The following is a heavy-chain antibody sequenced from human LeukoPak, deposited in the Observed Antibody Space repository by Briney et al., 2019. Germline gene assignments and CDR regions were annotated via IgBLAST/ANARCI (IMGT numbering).Heavy chain of an antibody. V-gene: IGHV3-30-3*01. CDR1: GFTFNSYA. J-gene: IGHJ4*02. CDR2: ISYDGSNI. CDR3: ARSHYYSSGSYIY. D-gene: IGHD3-10*01. Sequence: GGSLRLSCAASGFTFNSYAMHWVRQAPGKGLEWVAVISYDGSNIYYADSVKGRFTISRDNPKNTVYLQMNSLRVEDTAVYYCARSHYYSSGSYIYWGQGTLVTVSS.